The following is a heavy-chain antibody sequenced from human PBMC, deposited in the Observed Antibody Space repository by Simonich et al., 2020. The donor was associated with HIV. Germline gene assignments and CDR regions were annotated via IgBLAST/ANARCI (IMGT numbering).Heavy chain of an antibody. V-gene: IGHV4-38-2*01. CDR2: IYHIGST. D-gene: IGHD3-16*02. Sequence: QVQLQESGPGLVKPSETLSLTCAVSGYSISSGYYWGWIRQPPGKGLGWIGSIYHIGSTYYNPSLKSRVTISVDTSKNQFSLKLSSVTAADTAVYYCARMAGGSYRSFDYWGQGTLVTVSS. CDR3: ARMAGGSYRSFDY. CDR1: GYSISSGYY. J-gene: IGHJ4*02.